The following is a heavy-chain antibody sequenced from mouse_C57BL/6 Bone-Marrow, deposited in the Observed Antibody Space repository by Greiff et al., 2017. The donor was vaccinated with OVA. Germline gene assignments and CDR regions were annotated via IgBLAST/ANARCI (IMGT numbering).Heavy chain of an antibody. D-gene: IGHD2-4*01. CDR2: IYPGNSDT. CDR1: GYTFTSYW. V-gene: IGHV1-5*01. CDR3: TPLGDYDGGYWYFDV. J-gene: IGHJ1*03. Sequence: EVQLQQSGTVLARPGASVKMSCKTSGYTFTSYWMHWVKQRPGQGLEWIGAIYPGNSDTSYNQKFKGKAKLTAVTSASTAYMELSSLTNEDSAVYYCTPLGDYDGGYWYFDVWGTGTTVTVSS.